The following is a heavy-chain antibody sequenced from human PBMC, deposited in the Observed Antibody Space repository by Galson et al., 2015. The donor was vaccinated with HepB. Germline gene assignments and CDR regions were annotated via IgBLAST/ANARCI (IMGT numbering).Heavy chain of an antibody. J-gene: IGHJ4*02. V-gene: IGHV3-15*01. CDR3: TTDLGSGWYAR. CDR1: GFTFSDAW. D-gene: IGHD6-19*01. Sequence: SLRLSCAASGFTFSDAWMSWVRQAPGKGLEWIGFIKVRVDGGTTAYAAPVNDRFTISRADSKNMLYLRMDSLKTEDTAVYYCTTDLGSGWYARWGQGIPVTVSS. CDR2: IKVRVDGGTT.